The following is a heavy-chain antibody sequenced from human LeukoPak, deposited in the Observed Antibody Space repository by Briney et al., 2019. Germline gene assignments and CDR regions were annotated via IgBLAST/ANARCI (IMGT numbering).Heavy chain of an antibody. CDR1: GFTFSSYW. J-gene: IGHJ4*02. CDR2: IKQDGSEK. CDR3: ARGPSHYGDYNYFDY. V-gene: IGHV3-7*03. Sequence: GGSLRLSCAASGFTFSSYWMSWVRQAPGKGLEWVANIKQDGSEKYYVDSVKGRFTISRDNAKNSLYLQMNSLRAEDTAVYYCARGPSHYGDYNYFDYWGQGTLVTVSS. D-gene: IGHD4-17*01.